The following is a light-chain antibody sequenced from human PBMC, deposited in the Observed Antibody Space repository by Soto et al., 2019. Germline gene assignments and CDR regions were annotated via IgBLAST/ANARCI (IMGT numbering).Light chain of an antibody. CDR3: QQFGSSIPHT. CDR1: QVIGSRY. V-gene: IGKV3-20*01. Sequence: EIVMTPSPGTLSLSPGERATISCRASQVIGSRYLAWYHQKSGQAPRLLIYGASSRATGIPDRFSGSGSGTDFTLSISRREPEDFGVYYCQQFGSSIPHTFGQGTKLEIK. CDR2: GAS. J-gene: IGKJ2*01.